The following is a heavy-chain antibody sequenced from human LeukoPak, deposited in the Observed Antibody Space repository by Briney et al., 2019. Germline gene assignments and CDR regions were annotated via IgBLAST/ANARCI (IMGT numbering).Heavy chain of an antibody. CDR2: IYYSGST. CDR3: ARFSLMATTFDY. D-gene: IGHD5-24*01. J-gene: IGHJ4*02. CDR1: GGSISSSSYY. V-gene: IGHV4-39*01. Sequence: PSETLSLTCTVSGGSISSSSYYWGWIRQPPGKGLEWIGSIYYSGSTYYNPSLKSRVTISVDTSKNQFSLKLSSVTAADTAVYYCARFSLMATTFDYWGQGTLVTVSS.